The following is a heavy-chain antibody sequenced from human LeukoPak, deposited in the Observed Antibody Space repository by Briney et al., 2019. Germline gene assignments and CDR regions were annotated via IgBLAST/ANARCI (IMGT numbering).Heavy chain of an antibody. V-gene: IGHV1-2*02. CDR2: INTNSGGT. Sequence: ASVKVSCKASGYTFTGCYMRWVRHAPGQGLGRMGCINTNSGGTNYAQKFQGRVTMTRDTSIRTAYMELSRLRSDDTAVYYCAGGGEEYYYMDVWGKGTTVTVSS. CDR1: GYTFTGCY. J-gene: IGHJ6*03. CDR3: AGGGEEYYYMDV.